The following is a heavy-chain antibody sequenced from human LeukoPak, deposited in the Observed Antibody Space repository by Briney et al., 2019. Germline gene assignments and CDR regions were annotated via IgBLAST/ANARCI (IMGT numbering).Heavy chain of an antibody. CDR1: GYSISSGYY. CDR2: IYHSGST. Sequence: SETLSLTCTVSGYSISSGYYWGWIRQPPGKGLEWIGSIYHSGSTYYNPSLKSRVTISVDTSKNQFSLKLSSVTAADTAVYYCARVGSIDAFDIWGQGTMVTVSS. D-gene: IGHD4-11*01. V-gene: IGHV4-38-2*02. J-gene: IGHJ3*02. CDR3: ARVGSIDAFDI.